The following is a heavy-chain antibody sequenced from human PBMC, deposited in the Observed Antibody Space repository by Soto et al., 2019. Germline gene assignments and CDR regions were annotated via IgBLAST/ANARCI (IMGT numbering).Heavy chain of an antibody. Sequence: ASVKVSCKASGYTFTSYGISWVRQAPGQGLEWMGWISAYNGNTDYAQKLQGRVTMTTDTSTSTAYMELRSLRSDDTAVYYCARLIPEDTYYDMLTGYQLDYWGQATLVTVSS. D-gene: IGHD3-9*01. CDR1: GYTFTSYG. J-gene: IGHJ4*02. V-gene: IGHV1-18*01. CDR2: ISAYNGNT. CDR3: ARLIPEDTYYDMLTGYQLDY.